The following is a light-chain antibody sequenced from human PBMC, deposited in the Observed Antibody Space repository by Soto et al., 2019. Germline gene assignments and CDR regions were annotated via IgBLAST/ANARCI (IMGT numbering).Light chain of an antibody. CDR2: GAS. V-gene: IGKV3-20*01. CDR3: QQYGSSPIT. CDR1: QSVSSSN. Sequence: EIVLTQSPSTLSVSPGERATLSCRASQSVSSSNLAWYQQKPGQAPRLLIYGASSRATDIPDRFSGSGSGTDFTLTISRLEPEDFGVYYCQQYGSSPITFGQGTKVDIK. J-gene: IGKJ1*01.